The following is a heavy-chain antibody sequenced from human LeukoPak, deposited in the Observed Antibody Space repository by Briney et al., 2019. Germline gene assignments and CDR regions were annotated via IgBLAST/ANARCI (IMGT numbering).Heavy chain of an antibody. J-gene: IGHJ4*02. Sequence: PGGSLRLSCAASGFTFSSYAMSWVRQAPGKGLEWVSAISGSGGSTYYADSVKGRFTISRDNSKNTLYLQMNSLRAEDTAVYYCAKDLGLYSSSWYYFDYWGQGTLVTVSS. CDR2: ISGSGGST. D-gene: IGHD6-13*01. CDR1: GFTFSSYA. V-gene: IGHV3-23*01. CDR3: AKDLGLYSSSWYYFDY.